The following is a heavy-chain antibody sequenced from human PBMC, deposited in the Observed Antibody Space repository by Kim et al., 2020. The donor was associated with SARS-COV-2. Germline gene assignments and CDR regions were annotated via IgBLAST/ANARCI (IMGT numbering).Heavy chain of an antibody. CDR3: ARDSSSSWYYMDV. CDR1: GFTFSSYS. Sequence: GGSLRLSCAASGFTFSSYSMNWVRQAPGKGLEWVSSISSSSSYIYYADSVKGRFTISRDNAKNSLYLQMNSLRAEDTAVYYCARDSSSSWYYMDVWGKGTTVTVSS. D-gene: IGHD6-13*01. J-gene: IGHJ6*03. V-gene: IGHV3-21*01. CDR2: ISSSSSYI.